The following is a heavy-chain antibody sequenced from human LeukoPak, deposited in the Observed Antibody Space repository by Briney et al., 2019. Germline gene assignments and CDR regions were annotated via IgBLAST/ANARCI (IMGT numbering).Heavy chain of an antibody. V-gene: IGHV1-8*01. CDR3: ARERDGYKKGDWYFDL. J-gene: IGHJ2*01. D-gene: IGHD5-24*01. Sequence: ASVKVSCKASGYTFTSYDINWVRQATGQGLEWMGWMNPNSGNTGYAQKFQGRVTMTRNTSISTAYMELSSLRSEDTAVYYCARERDGYKKGDWYFDLWGRGTLVTVSS. CDR2: MNPNSGNT. CDR1: GYTFTSYD.